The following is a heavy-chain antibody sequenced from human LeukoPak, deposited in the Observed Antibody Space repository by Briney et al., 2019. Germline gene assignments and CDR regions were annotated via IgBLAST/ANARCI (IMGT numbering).Heavy chain of an antibody. J-gene: IGHJ4*02. CDR3: GKDGYNYDSSGHFDY. CDR1: GFTFSLFA. D-gene: IGHD3-22*01. V-gene: IGHV3-23*01. Sequence: GGSLRLSCAASGFTFSLFAMHWVRQAPGKGLEWVSAISRSGGATYHADADSVKGRVTISRDNSKNALYLEINNLRAEDTAVYYCGKDGYNYDSSGHFDYWGQGTLATVSS. CDR2: ISRSGGAT.